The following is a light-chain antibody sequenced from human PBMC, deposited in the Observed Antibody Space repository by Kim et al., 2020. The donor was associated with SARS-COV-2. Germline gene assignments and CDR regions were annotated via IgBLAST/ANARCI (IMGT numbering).Light chain of an antibody. J-gene: IGLJ3*02. CDR3: QVWDSSTAV. CDR2: RDS. Sequence: SYELTQPLSVSVALGQTARITCGGNNIGSKNVHWYQQKPGQAPVLVIYRDSNQPSGIPERFSGSNSGNTATLTISRAQAGDEADYYCQVWDSSTAVFGGG. CDR1: NIGSKN. V-gene: IGLV3-9*01.